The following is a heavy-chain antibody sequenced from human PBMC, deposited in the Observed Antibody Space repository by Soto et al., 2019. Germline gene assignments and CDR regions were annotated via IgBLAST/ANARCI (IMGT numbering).Heavy chain of an antibody. CDR3: AKDRRWDYGDAFDI. CDR1: GFTFSSYS. CDR2: ISSSSSYI. J-gene: IGHJ3*02. D-gene: IGHD4-17*01. V-gene: IGHV3-21*04. Sequence: PGGSLRRSCAASGFTFSSYSMNWVRQAPGKGLEWVSSISSSSSYIYYADSVKGRFTISRDNAKNTLYLQMNSLRAEDTAVYYCAKDRRWDYGDAFDIWGQGTMVTVSS.